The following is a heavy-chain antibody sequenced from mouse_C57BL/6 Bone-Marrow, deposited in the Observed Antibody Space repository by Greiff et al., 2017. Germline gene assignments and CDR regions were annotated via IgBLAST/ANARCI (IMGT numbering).Heavy chain of an antibody. CDR2: ISYSGST. CDR1: GYSITSGYD. Sequence: EVMLVESGPGMVKPSQSLSLTCTVTGYSITSGYDWHWIRHFPGNKLEWMGYISYSGSTNYNPSLKSRISITHDTSKNHFFLKLNSVTTEDTATYYCARGTSIYYAMDYWGQGTSVTVSS. CDR3: ARGTSIYYAMDY. J-gene: IGHJ4*01. V-gene: IGHV3-1*01. D-gene: IGHD2-10*02.